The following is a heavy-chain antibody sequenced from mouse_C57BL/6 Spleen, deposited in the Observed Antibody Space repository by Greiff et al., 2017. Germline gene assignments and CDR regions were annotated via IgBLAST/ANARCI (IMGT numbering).Heavy chain of an antibody. Sequence: VQLQQSVAELVRPGASVKLSCTASGFNIKNTYMHWVKQRPEQGLEWIGRIDPANGNTKYAPKFQGKATITADSSSTTAYLQLSSLPSEDTAIYYCATYYGSSYSYYFDYWGQGTTLTVSS. CDR3: ATYYGSSYSYYFDY. D-gene: IGHD1-1*01. V-gene: IGHV14-3*01. CDR2: IDPANGNT. CDR1: GFNIKNTY. J-gene: IGHJ2*01.